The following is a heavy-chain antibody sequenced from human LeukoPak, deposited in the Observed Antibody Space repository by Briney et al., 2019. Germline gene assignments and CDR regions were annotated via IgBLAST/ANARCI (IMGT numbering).Heavy chain of an antibody. CDR1: GFTFSSYS. CDR3: ARRWGDYGDYALDY. V-gene: IGHV3-21*01. Sequence: PGGSLRLSCAASGFTFSSYSMNWVRQAPGKGLEWVSSISGSSSYIYYADSVKGRFTISRDNAKNSLYLQMNSLRAEDTAVYYCARRWGDYGDYALDYWGQGTLVTVSS. D-gene: IGHD4-17*01. CDR2: ISGSSSYI. J-gene: IGHJ4*02.